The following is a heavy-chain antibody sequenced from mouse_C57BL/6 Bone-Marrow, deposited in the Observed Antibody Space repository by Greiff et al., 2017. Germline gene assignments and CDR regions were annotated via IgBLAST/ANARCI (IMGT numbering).Heavy chain of an antibody. CDR3: AGDDGYYDY. D-gene: IGHD2-3*01. CDR1: GYTFTSYW. J-gene: IGHJ2*01. Sequence: QVQLQQPGAELVKPGASVKLSCKASGYTFTSYWMQWVKQRPGQGLEWIGEIDPSDSYTNYNQKFKGKATLTVDTSSSTAYMQLSNLTSEDSAVYYCAGDDGYYDYWGQGTTLTVSS. V-gene: IGHV1-50*01. CDR2: IDPSDSYT.